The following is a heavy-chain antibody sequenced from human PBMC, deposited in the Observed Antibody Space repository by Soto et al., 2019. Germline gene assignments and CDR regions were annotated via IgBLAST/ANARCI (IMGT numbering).Heavy chain of an antibody. CDR3: ARXPYGDSSSWYVPTEFDP. V-gene: IGHV1-3*01. J-gene: IGHJ5*02. Sequence: ASVNVSCKGSGYTFTSYAMHWVRQAPGQRLEWMGWINAGNGNTKYSQKFQGRVTITRDTSASTAYMELSSLRSEDTAVYYCARXPYGDSSSWYVPTEFDPWGQGTLVTVSS. CDR1: GYTFTSYA. D-gene: IGHD6-13*01. CDR2: INAGNGNT.